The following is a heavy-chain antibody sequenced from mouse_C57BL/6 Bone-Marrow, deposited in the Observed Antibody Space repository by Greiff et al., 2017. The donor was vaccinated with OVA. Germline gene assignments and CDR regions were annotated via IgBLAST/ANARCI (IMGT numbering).Heavy chain of an antibody. V-gene: IGHV1-43*01. CDR2: INPSTGGT. J-gene: IGHJ1*03. D-gene: IGHD6-1*01. Sequence: VQLQQSGPELVKPGASVKISCKASGYSFTGYYMHWVKQSSEKSLEWIGEINPSTGGTSYNEKFKGKATLTVDKSSSTAYMQLRSLTSEDSAVYYCAKLAPQRYLDDWGTGTTVTVSS. CDR3: AKLAPQRYLDD. CDR1: GYSFTGYY.